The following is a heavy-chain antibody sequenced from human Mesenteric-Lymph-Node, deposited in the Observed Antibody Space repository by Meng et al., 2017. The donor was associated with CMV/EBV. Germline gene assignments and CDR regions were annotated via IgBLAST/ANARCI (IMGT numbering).Heavy chain of an antibody. V-gene: IGHV3-30*04. Sequence: LSLTCAASGFSFSTYAMHWVRQAPGKGLEWVAVIPYDGSNKYYADSVRGRFTISRENSKNTLYLQVNSLRGEDTAVYYCARGRRGDFWSGYFYGMDVWGQGTTVTVSS. J-gene: IGHJ6*02. D-gene: IGHD3-3*01. CDR1: GFSFSTYA. CDR3: ARGRRGDFWSGYFYGMDV. CDR2: IPYDGSNK.